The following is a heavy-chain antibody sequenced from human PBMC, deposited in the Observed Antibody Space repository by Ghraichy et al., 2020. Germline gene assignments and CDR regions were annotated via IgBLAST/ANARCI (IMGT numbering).Heavy chain of an antibody. Sequence: GGSLRLSCAASGFTFSSYAMSWVRQAPGKGLEWVSGISGSGLSTHYAESVKGRFTISRDNPKNTLSLQMNSLRAEDTALYFCAKERGFTFEYLGQGTLVTVSS. D-gene: IGHD5-12*01. CDR2: ISGSGLST. CDR3: AKERGFTFEY. J-gene: IGHJ4*02. V-gene: IGHV3-23*01. CDR1: GFTFSSYA.